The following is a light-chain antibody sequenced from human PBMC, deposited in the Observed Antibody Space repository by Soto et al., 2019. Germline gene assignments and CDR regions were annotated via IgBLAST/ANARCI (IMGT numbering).Light chain of an antibody. V-gene: IGKV1-5*03. CDR2: KAS. J-gene: IGKJ1*01. CDR3: QQYNNYLWT. CDR1: QSISSW. Sequence: DIQMTQSPSTLSASVGDRVTITCRASQSISSWLAWYQQRPGKAPKLLIYKASSLESGVTSRFSGSGSGTEFTLTISSLQPDDFATDYCQQYNNYLWTYGQGTKVEIK.